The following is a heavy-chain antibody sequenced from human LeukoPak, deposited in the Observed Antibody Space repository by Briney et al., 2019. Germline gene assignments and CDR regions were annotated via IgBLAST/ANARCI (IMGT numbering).Heavy chain of an antibody. D-gene: IGHD2-2*01. CDR3: ARDGEIVYQLGGNWFDP. V-gene: IGHV4-4*07. CDR1: GGSISSYY. Sequence: SETLSLTCTVSGGSISSYYWSWIRQPAGKGLEWIGRIYTSGSTNYNPSLKSRVTISVDTSKNQFSLKLSSVTAADTAVYYCARDGEIVYQLGGNWFDPWGQGTLVTVSS. CDR2: IYTSGST. J-gene: IGHJ5*02.